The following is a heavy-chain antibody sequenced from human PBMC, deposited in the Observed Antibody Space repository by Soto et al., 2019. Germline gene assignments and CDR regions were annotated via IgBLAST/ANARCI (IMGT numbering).Heavy chain of an antibody. CDR1: GGSVSSGSYY. Sequence: SETLSLTCTVSGGSVSSGSYYWSWIRQPPGKGPEWIGYIYYSGSTNYNPSLKSRVTISVDTSKNQFSLKLSSVTAADTAVYYCAVVVVPAAIVDYWGQGTLVTSPQ. V-gene: IGHV4-61*01. CDR2: IYYSGST. J-gene: IGHJ4*02. D-gene: IGHD2-2*01. CDR3: AVVVVPAAIVDY.